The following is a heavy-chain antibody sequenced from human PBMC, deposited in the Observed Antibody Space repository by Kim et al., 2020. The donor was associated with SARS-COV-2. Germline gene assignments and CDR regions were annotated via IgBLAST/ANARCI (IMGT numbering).Heavy chain of an antibody. V-gene: IGHV1-46*01. D-gene: IGHD2-21*02. CDR3: SRDRGDYVGVWFVP. CDR2: INPSGGST. Sequence: ASVKVSCKASGYTFTSYYMHWVRQAPGQGLEWMGIINPSGGSTRYAQKFQGRVTMTRDTSTSTVYMELSSLRSVDTAAYYYSRDRGDYVGVWFVPWGQGTLVTVAS. CDR1: GYTFTSYY. J-gene: IGHJ5*02.